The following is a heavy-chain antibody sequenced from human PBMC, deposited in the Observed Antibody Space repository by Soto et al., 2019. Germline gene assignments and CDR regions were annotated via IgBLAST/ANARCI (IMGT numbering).Heavy chain of an antibody. CDR1: GFTFNNYA. CDR3: AKGRGGSGSLTPRVDF. CDR2: ISGCGDTT. Sequence: EVQLLESGGGLVQPGGSLRLSCAASGFTFNNYAMTWVRQAPGKGLEWVSAISGCGDTTSYADSVKGRFTVSRDGSKNTLYLQMSSLRAEDTALYYCAKGRGGSGSLTPRVDFWGQGTLVTVSS. V-gene: IGHV3-23*01. J-gene: IGHJ4*02. D-gene: IGHD3-10*01.